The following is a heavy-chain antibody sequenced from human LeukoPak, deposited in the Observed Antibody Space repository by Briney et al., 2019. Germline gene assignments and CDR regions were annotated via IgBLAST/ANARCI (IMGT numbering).Heavy chain of an antibody. D-gene: IGHD2-2*01. CDR3: ARVGVPAAMAGSPFYYYYYMDV. V-gene: IGHV4-61*02. Sequence: SETLSLTCTVSGGSISSGSYYWSWIRQPAGKGLEWIGRIYPSGSTNYNPSLKSRVTISVDTSKNQFSLKLSSVTAADTAVYYCARVGVPAAMAGSPFYYYYYMDVWGKGTTVTISS. CDR1: GGSISSGSYY. CDR2: IYPSGST. J-gene: IGHJ6*03.